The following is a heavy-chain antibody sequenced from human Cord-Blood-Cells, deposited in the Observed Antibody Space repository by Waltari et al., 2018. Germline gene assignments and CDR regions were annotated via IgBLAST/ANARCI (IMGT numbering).Heavy chain of an antibody. J-gene: IGHJ2*01. Sequence: QVQLVESGGGVVQPGRSLRLSCAASGFTFSIYAMHWVRQAPGKGLEWVAVISYDGSNKYYADSVKGRFTISRDNSKNTLYLQMNSLRAEDTAVYYCASIPSPYWYFDLWGRGTLVTVSS. CDR1: GFTFSIYA. V-gene: IGHV3-30*04. CDR2: ISYDGSNK. CDR3: ASIPSPYWYFDL.